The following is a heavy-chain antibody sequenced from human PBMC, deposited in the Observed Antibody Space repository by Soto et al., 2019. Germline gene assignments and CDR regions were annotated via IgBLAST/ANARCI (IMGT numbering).Heavy chain of an antibody. CDR1: GDTFINYH. CDR2: INTYNGMT. D-gene: IGHD5-12*01. V-gene: IGHV1-18*01. CDR3: AKSPRGEMATD. Sequence: VQLVQSGGEVKKPGASGTVSCKASGDTFINYHITWVRQAPGQGLEWMAWINTYNGMTDYAQRFQGRVTMTRDTSTSTAYMELRNLGSDDTAVYFCAKSPRGEMATDWGQGTLVTVSS. J-gene: IGHJ4*02.